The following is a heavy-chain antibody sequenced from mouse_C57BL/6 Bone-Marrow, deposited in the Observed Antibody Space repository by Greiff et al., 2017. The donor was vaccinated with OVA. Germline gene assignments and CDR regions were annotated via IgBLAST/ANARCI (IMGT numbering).Heavy chain of an antibody. CDR2: IDPENGDT. D-gene: IGHD2-1*01. CDR3: TTRGNFAWFAY. CDR1: GFNIKDDY. J-gene: IGHJ3*01. Sequence: EVQLVESGAELVRPGASVKLSCTASGFNIKDDYMHWVKQRPEQGLEWIGWIDPENGDTEYASKFQGKATITADTSSNTAYLQLSSLTSEDTAVYYCTTRGNFAWFAYWGQGTLVTVSA. V-gene: IGHV14-4*01.